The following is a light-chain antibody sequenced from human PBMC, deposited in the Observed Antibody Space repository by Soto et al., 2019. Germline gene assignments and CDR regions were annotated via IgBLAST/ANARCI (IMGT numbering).Light chain of an antibody. CDR2: DAS. CDR1: QSVSRN. J-gene: IGKJ2*01. Sequence: EVVMTQSPATLSVSPGERATLSCRASQSVSRNLAWYQQRPGRAPRLLIYDASTRATNIPTRFSGSGSGTEFTPTLSSLQSEDFAVYYCQQYNHWPLYTFGQGTKLEIK. V-gene: IGKV3-15*01. CDR3: QQYNHWPLYT.